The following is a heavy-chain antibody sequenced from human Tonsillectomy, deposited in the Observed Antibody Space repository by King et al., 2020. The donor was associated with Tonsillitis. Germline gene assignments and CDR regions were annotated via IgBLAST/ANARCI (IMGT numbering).Heavy chain of an antibody. J-gene: IGHJ4*02. CDR2: ISGDTSNT. V-gene: IGHV3-23*04. D-gene: IGHD3-22*01. Sequence: VQLVESGGGLVQPGGSLRLSCAASGFTFSSSAMSWVRQAPGRGLEWVSSISGDTSNTYYADSVKGRFTISRDNSMNTLYFQMDSLRAEDTATYYCAQGHYFGVSGYFDQWSQGTPVTVSS. CDR1: GFTFSSSA. CDR3: AQGHYFGVSGYFDQ.